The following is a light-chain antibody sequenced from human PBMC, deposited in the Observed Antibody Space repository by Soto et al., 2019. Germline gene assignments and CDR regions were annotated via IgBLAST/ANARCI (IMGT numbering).Light chain of an antibody. CDR1: QSVSSD. J-gene: IGKJ1*01. CDR3: QNYNNWPRT. CDR2: GAS. V-gene: IGKV3-15*01. Sequence: EMVMTDSPSTLTVSPGERATLSCRARQSVSSDPSWYQRKPDQAPRILIYGASTRGTGIPDRFSGSGSGTELNLTISSLQSEDFAVYCCQNYNNWPRTCGQGTQVDI.